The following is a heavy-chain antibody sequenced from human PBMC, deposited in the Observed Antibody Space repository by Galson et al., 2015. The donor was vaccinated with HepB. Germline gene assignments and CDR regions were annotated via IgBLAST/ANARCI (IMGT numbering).Heavy chain of an antibody. CDR3: SRVITFGGVIVETYYYYMDV. CDR2: IKTNSGGR. Sequence: SVKVSCKASGYTFTGYYMHWVRQAPGQGLEWMGRIKTNSGGRKYAQKFQGRVTMTRDTSISTAYMELRRLRSDDTAVYECSRVITFGGVIVETYYYYMDVWGKGTTVTVSS. J-gene: IGHJ6*03. D-gene: IGHD3-16*02. CDR1: GYTFTGYY. V-gene: IGHV1-2*06.